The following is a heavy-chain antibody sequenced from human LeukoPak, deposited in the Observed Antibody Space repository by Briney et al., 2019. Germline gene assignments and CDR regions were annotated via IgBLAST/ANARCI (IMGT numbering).Heavy chain of an antibody. J-gene: IGHJ6*02. CDR2: ISSSGSTI. D-gene: IGHD6-19*01. V-gene: IGHV3-48*03. Sequence: GGSLRLSCAASGFTFSSYEMNWVRQAPGKGLEWVSYISSSGSTIYYADSVKGRFTISRDNAKNSLYLQMHSLRAEDTAVYYCARGWLAYYYYGMDVWGQGTTVTVSS. CDR1: GFTFSSYE. CDR3: ARGWLAYYYYGMDV.